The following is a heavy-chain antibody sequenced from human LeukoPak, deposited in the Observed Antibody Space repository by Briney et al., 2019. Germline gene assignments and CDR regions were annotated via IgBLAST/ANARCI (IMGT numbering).Heavy chain of an antibody. CDR3: AKDLGPIAVAGTFIDD. CDR2: INPNSGGT. J-gene: IGHJ4*02. D-gene: IGHD6-19*01. CDR1: GYTFTGYY. V-gene: IGHV1-2*06. Sequence: ASVKVSCKASGYTFTGYYIHWVRQAPGQGLEWMGRINPNSGGTNYAQKLQSRVTMTRDTSISTAYMELSRLRSDDTAVYYCAKDLGPIAVAGTFIDDWGQGTLVTVSS.